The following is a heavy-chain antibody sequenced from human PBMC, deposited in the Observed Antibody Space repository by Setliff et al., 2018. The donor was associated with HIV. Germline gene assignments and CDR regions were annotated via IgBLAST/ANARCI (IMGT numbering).Heavy chain of an antibody. D-gene: IGHD3-10*01. V-gene: IGHV4-59*08. CDR3: ASSRGRYYGSVRAFDI. CDR1: GGSISGYY. CDR2: IYYSGNT. Sequence: SETLSLTCTVSGGSISGYYWSWVRQPPGKGLEWIGYIYYSGNTHYNPSLKSRVTMSVDTSKNQFSLKLSSVTAADTAVYYCASSRGRYYGSVRAFDIWGQGTMVTVSS. J-gene: IGHJ3*02.